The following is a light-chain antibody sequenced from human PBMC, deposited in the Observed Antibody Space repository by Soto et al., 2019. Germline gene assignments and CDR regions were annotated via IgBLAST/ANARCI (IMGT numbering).Light chain of an antibody. V-gene: IGLV1-44*01. CDR2: GND. Sequence: QSVLTQPPSASGTPGQRVTISCSGSNSNVGNNTVNWYQQFPGTSPRLLIEGNDQRPSGVPDRFSGSKSGNTASLTISGLQADDEADYFCYSYTASDIWVFGGGTKLTVL. CDR3: YSYTASDIWV. J-gene: IGLJ3*02. CDR1: NSNVGNNT.